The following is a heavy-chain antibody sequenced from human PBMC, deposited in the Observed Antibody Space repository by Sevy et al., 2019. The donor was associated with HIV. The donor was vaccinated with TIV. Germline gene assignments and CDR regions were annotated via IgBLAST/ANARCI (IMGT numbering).Heavy chain of an antibody. J-gene: IGHJ6*03. CDR2: IYSGGST. D-gene: IGHD6-19*01. Sequence: GGSLRLSCAASGFTVSSNYMSWVRQAPGKGLEWVSVIYSGGSTYYADSVKGRFTISRDNSKNTLYLQMNSLRVEDTAVYYCAGQWLVRYYYYMDVWGKGTTVTVSS. CDR1: GFTVSSNY. V-gene: IGHV3-53*01. CDR3: AGQWLVRYYYYMDV.